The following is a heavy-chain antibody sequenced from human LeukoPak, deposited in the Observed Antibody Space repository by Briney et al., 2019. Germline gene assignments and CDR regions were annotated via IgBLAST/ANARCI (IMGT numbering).Heavy chain of an antibody. CDR1: GFTVSSNY. CDR2: IYAGGRS. D-gene: IGHD4-17*01. J-gene: IGHJ4*02. V-gene: IGHV3-66*04. Sequence: GGSLRLSCAVSGFTVSSNYMSWVRQAPGKGLEWVSVIYAGGRSYYADSVKGRFTISRDNSKNTLYLQMNSLRAEDTAVYFCAGRGYGDYAPFDYWGQGTLVTVSS. CDR3: AGRGYGDYAPFDY.